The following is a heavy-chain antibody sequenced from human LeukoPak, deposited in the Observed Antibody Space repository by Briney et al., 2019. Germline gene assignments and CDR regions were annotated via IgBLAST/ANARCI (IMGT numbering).Heavy chain of an antibody. D-gene: IGHD3-22*01. J-gene: IGHJ4*02. CDR2: IYYIGST. Sequence: KPSETLSLTCTVSGDSVSRSSYYWTWIRQPPGKGLEWIVYIYYIGSTNYNPSLRSLLTMSVDTNKNQFSLRLTSVIAADTAVYYCARYYDSTGSFDYWGQGPLVTVSS. CDR1: GDSVSRSSYY. CDR3: ARYYDSTGSFDY. V-gene: IGHV4-61*01.